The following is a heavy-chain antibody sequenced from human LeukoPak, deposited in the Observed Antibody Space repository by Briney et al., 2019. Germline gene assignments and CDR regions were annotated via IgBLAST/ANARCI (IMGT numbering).Heavy chain of an antibody. Sequence: SETLSLTCAVYGGSFSGYYWSWIRQPPGKGLEWIGEINHSGSTNYNPSLKSRVTISVDTSKNQFSLKLSSVTAADTAVYYCAGGLEPAANYGMDVWGQGTTVTVSS. D-gene: IGHD2-2*01. V-gene: IGHV4-34*01. J-gene: IGHJ6*02. CDR1: GGSFSGYY. CDR2: INHSGST. CDR3: AGGLEPAANYGMDV.